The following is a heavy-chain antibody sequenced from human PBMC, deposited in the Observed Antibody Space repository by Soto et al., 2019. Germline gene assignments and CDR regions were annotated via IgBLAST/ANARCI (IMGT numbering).Heavy chain of an antibody. CDR2: IWYDGSNK. CDR1: GFTFSSYG. V-gene: IGHV3-33*01. D-gene: IGHD5-12*01. Sequence: QVQLVESGGGVVQPGRSLRLSCAASGFTFSSYGVHWVRQAPGKGLEWVAVIWYDGSNKYYADSVKGRFTISRDNSKNTLYLQMNSLRAEDTAVYYCARGGSGYDYRGWLDPWGQGTLVTVSS. J-gene: IGHJ5*02. CDR3: ARGGSGYDYRGWLDP.